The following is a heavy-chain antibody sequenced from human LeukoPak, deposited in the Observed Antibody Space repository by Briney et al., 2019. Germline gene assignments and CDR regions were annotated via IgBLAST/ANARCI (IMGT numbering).Heavy chain of an antibody. CDR1: GFTFSSYA. J-gene: IGHJ4*02. D-gene: IGHD6-13*01. CDR3: AAGTAADY. Sequence: PGGSLRLSCTASGFTFSSYAMNWVRQAPGKGLEWVSGIGAGGTFTYYADSVKGRFTIFRDNAKSALYLEMNDLRVEDTAVYYCAAGTAADYWGQGTLVIVSS. V-gene: IGHV3-23*01. CDR2: IGAGGTFT.